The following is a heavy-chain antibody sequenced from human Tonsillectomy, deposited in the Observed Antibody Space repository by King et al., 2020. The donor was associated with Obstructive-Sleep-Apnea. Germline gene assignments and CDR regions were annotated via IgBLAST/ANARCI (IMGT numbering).Heavy chain of an antibody. Sequence: VQLVESGAEGKKPGESLKISCKGSGYSFTNYWIGWVRQMPGKGLEWMGIIYPGDSATKYSPSFQGQVTISADKSISTAYLQWSSLKASDTAMYYCARLTSPLKVYYYYGMDVWGQGTTVTVSS. CDR2: IYPGDSAT. CDR3: ARLTSPLKVYYYYGMDV. CDR1: GYSFTNYW. V-gene: IGHV5-51*01. J-gene: IGHJ6*02.